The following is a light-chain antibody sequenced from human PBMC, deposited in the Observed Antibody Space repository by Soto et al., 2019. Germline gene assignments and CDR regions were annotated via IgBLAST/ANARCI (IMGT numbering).Light chain of an antibody. CDR2: GAS. CDR3: QQYGSSPFT. Sequence: EIVLTQSPGTLALSPGERATLSCRASQSVNNNYLTWYQQKHGQAPRLLIHGASSRATGIPDRFSGSGSGTDFTLTISRLEPEDFAVYYCQQYGSSPFTFGPGTKVGIK. CDR1: QSVNNNY. V-gene: IGKV3-20*01. J-gene: IGKJ3*01.